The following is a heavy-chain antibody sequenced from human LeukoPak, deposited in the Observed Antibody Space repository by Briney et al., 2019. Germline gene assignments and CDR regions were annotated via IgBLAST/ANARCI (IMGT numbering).Heavy chain of an antibody. J-gene: IGHJ5*02. CDR3: ARDMNWFDP. V-gene: IGHV3-30*03. Sequence: GGSLRLSCAASGFTCSSYGMHWVRQDPGKGLEWVAVISYDGSNKYYADSVKGRFTISRDNSKNTLYLQKNSLRAEDTAVYYCARDMNWFDPWGQGTLVTVSS. CDR2: ISYDGSNK. CDR1: GFTCSSYG.